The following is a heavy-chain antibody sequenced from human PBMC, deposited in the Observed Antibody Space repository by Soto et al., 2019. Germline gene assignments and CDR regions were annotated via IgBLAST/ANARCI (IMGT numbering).Heavy chain of an antibody. D-gene: IGHD1-26*01. CDR2: ISRDSDYK. J-gene: IGHJ6*02. Sequence: GGSLRLSCAVSGFTFSSYTMNWIRQTPGKGLEWVSSISRDSDYKLYADSLKGRFTISRDNAQSSLYLQINSLRADDTAVYYCARVIGGYRTGNYYYYGMDVWGQGTTVTVSS. CDR1: GFTFSSYT. CDR3: ARVIGGYRTGNYYYYGMDV. V-gene: IGHV3-21*01.